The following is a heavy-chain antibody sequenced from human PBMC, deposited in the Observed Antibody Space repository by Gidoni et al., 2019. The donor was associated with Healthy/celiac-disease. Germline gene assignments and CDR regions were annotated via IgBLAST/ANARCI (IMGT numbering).Heavy chain of an antibody. J-gene: IGHJ4*02. CDR1: YG. CDR2: ISAYNGNT. V-gene: IGHV1-18*01. D-gene: IGHD2-15*01. CDR3: TRGRVAEHYFDY. Sequence: YGISWVRLAPGQGLEWMGWISAYNGNTNYTQKLQDRVTITTDTSTSTAYMMLRSLRSDGTAVYYCTRGRVAEHYFDYWGQGTLVTVSS.